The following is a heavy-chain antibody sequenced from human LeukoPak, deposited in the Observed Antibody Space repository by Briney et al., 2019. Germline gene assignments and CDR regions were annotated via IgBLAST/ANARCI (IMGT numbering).Heavy chain of an antibody. Sequence: GGSLRLSCAASGFTFNSYSMNWVRQAPGKGLEWVSSVSSASYIYYADSVKGRFTISRDNAKNSLYLQMNSLSAEDTAVYYCARNSGWLDYWGQGTLVTVSS. CDR3: ARNSGWLDY. CDR1: GFTFNSYS. J-gene: IGHJ4*02. CDR2: VSSASYI. V-gene: IGHV3-21*01. D-gene: IGHD6-19*01.